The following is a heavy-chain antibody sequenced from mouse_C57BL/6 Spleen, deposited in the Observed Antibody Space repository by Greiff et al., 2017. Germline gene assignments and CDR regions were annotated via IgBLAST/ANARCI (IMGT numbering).Heavy chain of an antibody. CDR3: ARVHYDDAMDY. J-gene: IGHJ4*01. Sequence: EVMLVESGGGLVKPGGSLKLSCAASGFTFSSYAMSWVRQTPEKRLEWVATISDGGRYTYYPDNVKGRFTISRDNAKNNLYLQMSHLKSEDTAMYYCARVHYDDAMDYWGQGTSVTVSS. V-gene: IGHV5-4*03. CDR2: ISDGGRYT. CDR1: GFTFSSYA. D-gene: IGHD1-2*01.